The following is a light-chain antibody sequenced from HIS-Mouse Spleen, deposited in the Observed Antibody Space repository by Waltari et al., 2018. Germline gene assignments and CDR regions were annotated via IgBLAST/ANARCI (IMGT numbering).Light chain of an antibody. CDR3: YSTDSSGNHRV. CDR1: ALPKKY. Sequence: SYQLTQPTSVSVSPGQTARITCTGEALPKKYAYWYQQKSGQATVLVIYEDSKRPPGIHERFSGSSSGTMATLTISGAQVEDEADYYCYSTDSSGNHRVFGGGTKLTVL. CDR2: EDS. V-gene: IGLV3-10*01. J-gene: IGLJ2*01.